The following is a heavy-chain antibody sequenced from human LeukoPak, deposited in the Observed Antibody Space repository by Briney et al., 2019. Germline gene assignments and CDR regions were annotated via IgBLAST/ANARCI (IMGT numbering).Heavy chain of an antibody. CDR2: ISSSSSYI. J-gene: IGHJ6*02. CDR3: ARAGRLAAAGTPFWYYYYGMDV. V-gene: IGHV3-21*01. CDR1: GFTLSSYS. D-gene: IGHD6-13*01. Sequence: PGGSLRLSCAASGFTLSSYSMNWVLQAPGKGLEWVSSISSSSSYIYYADSVKGRFTISRDNAKNSLYLQMNSLRAEDTAVYYCARAGRLAAAGTPFWYYYYGMDVWGQGTTVTVSS.